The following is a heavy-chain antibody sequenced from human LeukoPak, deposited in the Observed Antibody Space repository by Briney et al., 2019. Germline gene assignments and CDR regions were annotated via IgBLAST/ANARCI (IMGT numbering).Heavy chain of an antibody. D-gene: IGHD3-10*01. Sequence: PSGTLSLTCAVYGGSFSGYYWSWIRQPPGKGLEWIGEINHSGSTNYNPSLKSRVTISVDTSKSQFSLKLSSVTAADTAVYYCARHRVYYYGSGSYYNAWFDPWGQGTLVTVSS. CDR1: GGSFSGYY. CDR3: ARHRVYYYGSGSYYNAWFDP. V-gene: IGHV4-34*01. J-gene: IGHJ5*02. CDR2: INHSGST.